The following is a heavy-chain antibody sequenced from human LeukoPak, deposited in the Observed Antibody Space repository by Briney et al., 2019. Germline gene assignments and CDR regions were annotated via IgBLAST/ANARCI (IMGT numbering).Heavy chain of an antibody. J-gene: IGHJ4*02. D-gene: IGHD2/OR15-2a*01. CDR1: GFTFSSYG. Sequence: PGGSLRLSCAASGFTFSSYGMHWVRQAPGKGLEWVANIKQDGGAKNYVDSVKGRFTISRDNAKNSPYLQMNNLRVEDTAVYYCARERVTTTSFDYWGQGVLVTVSS. CDR3: ARERVTTTSFDY. V-gene: IGHV3-7*01. CDR2: IKQDGGAK.